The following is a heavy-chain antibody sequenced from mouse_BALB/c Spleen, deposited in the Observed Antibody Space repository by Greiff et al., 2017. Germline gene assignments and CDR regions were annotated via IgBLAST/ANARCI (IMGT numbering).Heavy chain of an antibody. CDR1: VFSLSSYG. J-gene: IGHJ1*01. CDR3: AKGCNYWYVDV. Sequence: QVQLKESGPGLVAPSQSLSITCTVSVFSLSSYGVSWVRQPPGKGLEWLGVIGADGSTNNHSALISRLSISKDNSKSQVFLKLNSLQTDDTATYYCAKGCNYWYVDVWGAGTTVTVSS. V-gene: IGHV2-3*01. CDR2: IGADGST.